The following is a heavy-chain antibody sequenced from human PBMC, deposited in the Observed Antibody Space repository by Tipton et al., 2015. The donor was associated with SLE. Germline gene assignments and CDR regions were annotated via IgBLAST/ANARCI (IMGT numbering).Heavy chain of an antibody. CDR1: GFTFSSHA. Sequence: SLRLSCAASGFTFSSHAMSWVRQAPGKGLEWVSVTYRGGTTYYVDSVRGRFTVSRDDSKNTLSLQMDSLTAEDTAVYYCAKDGTTLPLYYFDYWGQGTLVTVSS. J-gene: IGHJ4*02. CDR3: AKDGTTLPLYYFDY. V-gene: IGHV3-23*03. D-gene: IGHD1-1*01. CDR2: TYRGGTT.